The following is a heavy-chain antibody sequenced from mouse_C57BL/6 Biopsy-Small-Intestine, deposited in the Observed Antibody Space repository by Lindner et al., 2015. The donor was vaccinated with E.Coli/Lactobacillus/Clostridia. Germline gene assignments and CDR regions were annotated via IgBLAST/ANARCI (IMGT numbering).Heavy chain of an antibody. CDR1: GYAFSSSW. CDR2: IYPGDGDT. D-gene: IGHD2-2*01. Sequence: VQLQESGPELVKPGASVKISCKASGYAFSSSWMNWVRQRPGKGLEWIGRIYPGDGDTNYNGKFKGKATLTADKSSSTAYMQLSSLTSEDSAVYFCAKGMVTTGYFDYWGQGTTLTVSS. CDR3: AKGMVTTGYFDY. J-gene: IGHJ2*01. V-gene: IGHV1-82*01.